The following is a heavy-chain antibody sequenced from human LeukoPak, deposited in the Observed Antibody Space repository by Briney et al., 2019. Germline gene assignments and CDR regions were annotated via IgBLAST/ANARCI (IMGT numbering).Heavy chain of an antibody. CDR1: GYLFTDYW. Sequence: GESLKISFKGSGYLFTDYWIAWVRPMPGKGLGWMGIIYRGDSDTRYSPAFQGQDTISADRSITTAYLQRSRPKDSDTAKYYCTRPNTSGPFDYSGERTQVTVSS. J-gene: IGHJ4*02. CDR2: IYRGDSDT. CDR3: TRPNTSGPFDY. V-gene: IGHV5-51*01. D-gene: IGHD6-19*01.